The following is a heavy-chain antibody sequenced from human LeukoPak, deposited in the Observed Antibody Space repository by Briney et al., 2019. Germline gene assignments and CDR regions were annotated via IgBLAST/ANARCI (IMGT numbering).Heavy chain of an antibody. D-gene: IGHD5-18*01. CDR1: GFTLSSYD. Sequence: GGSLRLSCAASGFTLSSYDMNWVRQAPGKGLDWVSYISSSGRTIYYTGSVKGRSTISRDNAKNSLYLQMNRLTYEDTAVYYCASGTVMGYWGQGTLVTVSS. J-gene: IGHJ4*02. V-gene: IGHV3-48*03. CDR2: ISSSGRTI. CDR3: ASGTVMGY.